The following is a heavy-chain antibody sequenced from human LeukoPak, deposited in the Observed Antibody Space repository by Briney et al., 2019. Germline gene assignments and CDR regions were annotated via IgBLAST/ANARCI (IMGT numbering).Heavy chain of an antibody. V-gene: IGHV3-20*04. Sequence: PGGSLRLSCAASGFTFDDYDLNWVRQVPGKGLEWVSGIKWNAGSAGYADSVKGRFTISRDNAKNSLYLQMNSLRAEDTALYYCARDFGQLEQVLDYWGQGTLVTVSS. CDR1: GFTFDDYD. CDR2: IKWNAGSA. D-gene: IGHD6-6*01. J-gene: IGHJ4*02. CDR3: ARDFGQLEQVLDY.